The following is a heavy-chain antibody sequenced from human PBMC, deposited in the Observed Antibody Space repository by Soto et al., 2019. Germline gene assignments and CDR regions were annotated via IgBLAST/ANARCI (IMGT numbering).Heavy chain of an antibody. D-gene: IGHD2-15*01. V-gene: IGHV3-23*01. CDR1: GFTFSSYA. CDR3: ARGPRYCSGYSCDYYMDV. J-gene: IGHJ6*03. CDR2: ISGSGATT. Sequence: EVQLLESGGGLVQPGGSLRLSCAASGFTFSSYAMSWVRQAPGKGLEWVSAISGSGATTFYPDSVKGRFTVSRDNSKNTLYLQMNSLRAEDTAVYYCARGPRYCSGYSCDYYMDVWGKGTTVTVSS.